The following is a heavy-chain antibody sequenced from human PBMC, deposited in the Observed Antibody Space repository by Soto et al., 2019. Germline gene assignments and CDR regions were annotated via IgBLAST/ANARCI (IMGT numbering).Heavy chain of an antibody. CDR1: GGSISSYH. CDR3: ARLEGLATISYYFDF. V-gene: IGHV4-59*08. Sequence: PSETLSLTCSVSGGSISSYHWNWIRQFPGKGLEWIGYIYNIGSTNYNPSLKSRVSISTDTSENQFSLKLSSVTAADSAVYFCARLEGLATISYYFDFWGQGALVTVSS. CDR2: IYNIGST. J-gene: IGHJ4*02. D-gene: IGHD3-9*01.